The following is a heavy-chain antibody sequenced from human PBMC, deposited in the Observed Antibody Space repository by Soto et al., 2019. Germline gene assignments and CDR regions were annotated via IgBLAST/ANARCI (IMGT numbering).Heavy chain of an antibody. Sequence: LRLSCAASGFTFSSNYMSWVRQAPGKGLEWVSVIYSGGSTYYADSVKGRFTISRDNSKNTLYLQMNSLRAEDTAVYYCAREEYSSGSDYYYYYGMDVWGQGTTVTVSS. J-gene: IGHJ6*02. CDR2: IYSGGST. CDR3: AREEYSSGSDYYYYYGMDV. D-gene: IGHD3-22*01. V-gene: IGHV3-53*01. CDR1: GFTFSSNY.